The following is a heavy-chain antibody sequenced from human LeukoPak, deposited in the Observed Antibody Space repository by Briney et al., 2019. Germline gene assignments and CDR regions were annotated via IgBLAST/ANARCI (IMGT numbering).Heavy chain of an antibody. V-gene: IGHV3-7*01. Sequence: GGSLRLSCAASGFTFSSYWMSWVRQAPGKGLEWVANIKQDGSEKYYVDSVKGRFTISRDNAKNSPYLQMNSLRAEDTAVYYCARDPTILTGYYTSYGMDVWGQGTTVTVSS. CDR1: GFTFSSYW. D-gene: IGHD3-9*01. CDR2: IKQDGSEK. CDR3: ARDPTILTGYYTSYGMDV. J-gene: IGHJ6*02.